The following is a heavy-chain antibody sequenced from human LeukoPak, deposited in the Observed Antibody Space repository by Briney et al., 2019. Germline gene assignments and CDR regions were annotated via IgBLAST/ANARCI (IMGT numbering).Heavy chain of an antibody. J-gene: IGHJ4*02. CDR1: GFTFSSYG. CDR2: IRYDGSNK. Sequence: EGSLRLSCAASGFTFSSYGMHWVRQAPGKGLEWVAFIRYDGSNKYYADSVKGRFTISRDNAKNSLYLQMNSLRAEDTAVYYCARSFIAADYFDYWGQGTLVTVSS. CDR3: ARSFIAADYFDY. V-gene: IGHV3-30*02. D-gene: IGHD6-13*01.